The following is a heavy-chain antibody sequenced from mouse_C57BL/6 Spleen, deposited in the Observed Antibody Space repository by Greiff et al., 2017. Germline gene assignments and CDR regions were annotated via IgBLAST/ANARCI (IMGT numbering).Heavy chain of an antibody. CDR2: IDPETGGT. Sequence: QVQLQQSGAELVRPGASVTLSCKASGYTFTDYEMHWVKQTPVHGLEWIGAIDPETGGTAYNQKFKGKAILTADKASSTAYMELRSLTSEDSAVYYCTRSGKNDYDGTAWVAYWGQGTLVTVSA. V-gene: IGHV1-15*01. CDR3: TRSGKNDYDGTAWVAY. D-gene: IGHD2-4*01. CDR1: GYTFTDYE. J-gene: IGHJ3*01.